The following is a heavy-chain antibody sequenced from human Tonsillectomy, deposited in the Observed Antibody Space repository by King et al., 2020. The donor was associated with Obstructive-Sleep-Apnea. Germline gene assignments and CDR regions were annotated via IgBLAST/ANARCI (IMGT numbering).Heavy chain of an antibody. CDR3: ARRSGLTGYFDD. Sequence: VQLVESGGGSVQPGESLRLSCVGSGFIFTNYAMNWVRQTPGKGLEWVSAISVRADTRDYADSVKGRFTISRDDSKNTGYLQMHSLRGEDTALYYCARRSGLTGYFDDWGQGTLVTVSS. CDR1: GFIFTNYA. V-gene: IGHV3-23*04. J-gene: IGHJ4*02. CDR2: ISVRADTR. D-gene: IGHD3-9*01.